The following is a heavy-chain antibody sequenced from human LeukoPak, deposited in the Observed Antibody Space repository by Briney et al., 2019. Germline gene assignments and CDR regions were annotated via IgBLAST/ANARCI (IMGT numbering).Heavy chain of an antibody. CDR1: GFTFSSYR. V-gene: IGHV3-7*01. D-gene: IGHD1-26*01. CDR3: ARDLWGAGDC. J-gene: IGHJ4*02. Sequence: PGGSLRLSCVASGFTFSSYRMSWVRQAPGKGLVWVANIIQDGSAKNYVDSVKGRFTISRDNAKNTLYLQMNSLTAEDTAVYYCARDLWGAGDCWGQGTLVTVSS. CDR2: IIQDGSAK.